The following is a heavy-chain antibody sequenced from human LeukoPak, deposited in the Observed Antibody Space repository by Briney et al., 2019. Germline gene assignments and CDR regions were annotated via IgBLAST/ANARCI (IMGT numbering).Heavy chain of an antibody. D-gene: IGHD3-3*01. Sequence: SETLSLTCTVSDGSISSGSYYWSWIRQPAGKGLEWIGRIYTSGSTNYNPSLKSRVTISVDTSKNQFSLKLSSVTAADTAVYYCARAKIEMGYDFWSGYSPFDYWGHGTLVTVSS. J-gene: IGHJ4*01. CDR3: ARAKIEMGYDFWSGYSPFDY. CDR2: IYTSGST. V-gene: IGHV4-61*02. CDR1: DGSISSGSYY.